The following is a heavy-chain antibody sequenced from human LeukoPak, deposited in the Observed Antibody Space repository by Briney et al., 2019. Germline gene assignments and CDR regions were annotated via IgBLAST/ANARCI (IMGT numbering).Heavy chain of an antibody. J-gene: IGHJ4*02. V-gene: IGHV3-48*01. Sequence: PGGSLRLSCAASGFTFSSYSMNWVRQAPGKGLEWVSYISTSTSAIYYAASVKGRFTISRDNAKNSLYLQMSSLRADDTAVYYCARGIYGRGYGDIDYWGQGTLVTVSS. CDR1: GFTFSSYS. D-gene: IGHD4-17*01. CDR3: ARGIYGRGYGDIDY. CDR2: ISTSTSAI.